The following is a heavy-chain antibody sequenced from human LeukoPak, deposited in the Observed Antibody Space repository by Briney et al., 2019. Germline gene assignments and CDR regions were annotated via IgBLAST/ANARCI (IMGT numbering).Heavy chain of an antibody. CDR3: ASYPHYYYDSSGYY. J-gene: IGHJ4*02. Sequence: GASVKVSCKASGYTFTGYYMHWVRRAPGQGLEWMGRINPNSGGTNYAQKFQGRVTMTRDTSISTAYMELSRLRSDDTAVYYCASYPHYYYDSSGYYWGQGTLVTVSS. CDR1: GYTFTGYY. V-gene: IGHV1-2*06. CDR2: INPNSGGT. D-gene: IGHD3-22*01.